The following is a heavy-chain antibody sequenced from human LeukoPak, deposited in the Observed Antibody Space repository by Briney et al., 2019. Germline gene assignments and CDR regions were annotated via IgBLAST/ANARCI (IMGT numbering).Heavy chain of an antibody. D-gene: IGHD3-16*01. V-gene: IGHV3-33*01. CDR3: ARPVVLGAYLRGAYYFDS. J-gene: IGHJ4*02. CDR1: GFTFSNYG. CDR2: IWYDGSGK. Sequence: PGGSLRLSCAASGFTFSNYGMHWVRQAPGKGLEWVAVIWYDGSGKYHADSVKGRFTISRDNSKNTLYLQMNSLRVEDMAVYYCARPVVLGAYLRGAYYFDSWGQGTLVTVSS.